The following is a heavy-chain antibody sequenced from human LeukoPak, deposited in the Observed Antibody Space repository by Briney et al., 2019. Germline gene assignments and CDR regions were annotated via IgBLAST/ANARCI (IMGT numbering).Heavy chain of an antibody. J-gene: IGHJ6*04. V-gene: IGHV4-30-4*01. D-gene: IGHD1-26*01. CDR3: ARGGGRRYYYYGMDV. CDR2: IYYSGST. Sequence: SETLSLTRTVSGGSISSGHYYWSWIRQPPGKCLEWIGYIYYSGSTYYNPSLKSRVTISVDTSKNQFSLKLSSVTAADTAVYYCARGGGRRYYYYGMDVWGKGTTVTVSS. CDR1: GGSISSGHYY.